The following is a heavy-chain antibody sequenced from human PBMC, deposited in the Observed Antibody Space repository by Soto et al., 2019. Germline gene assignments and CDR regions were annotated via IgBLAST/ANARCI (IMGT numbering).Heavy chain of an antibody. Sequence: GGSLRLSCAASGFTFSSYGMHWVRQAPGKGLEWVAVISYDGSNKYYADSVKGRFTISRDNSKNTLYLQMNSLRAEDTAVYCCAKSIAARPSYYYYGMDVWGQGTMVTVSS. CDR3: AKSIAARPSYYYYGMDV. J-gene: IGHJ6*02. D-gene: IGHD6-6*01. CDR1: GFTFSSYG. CDR2: ISYDGSNK. V-gene: IGHV3-30*18.